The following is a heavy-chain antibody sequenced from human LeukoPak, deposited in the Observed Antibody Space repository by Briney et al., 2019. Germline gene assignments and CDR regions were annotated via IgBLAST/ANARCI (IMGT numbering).Heavy chain of an antibody. Sequence: PGGSLRLSCAASGFTFSTYSMSWVRQAPGKGLEWVSYISSIGSIIYYADSVKGRFTISRDNARNSLYLQMNSLRAEDTAVYYCTRSRPGTEAGQPNFDYWGQGTLVTVSS. J-gene: IGHJ4*02. CDR1: GFTFSTYS. D-gene: IGHD6-13*01. V-gene: IGHV3-48*01. CDR3: TRSRPGTEAGQPNFDY. CDR2: ISSIGSII.